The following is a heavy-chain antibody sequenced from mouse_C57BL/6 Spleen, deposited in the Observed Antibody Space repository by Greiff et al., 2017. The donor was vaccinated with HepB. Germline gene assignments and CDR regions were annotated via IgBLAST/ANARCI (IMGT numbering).Heavy chain of an antibody. V-gene: IGHV5-17*01. D-gene: IGHD1-1*01. CDR1: GFTFSDYG. CDR3: ARPSLYGSSLAY. CDR2: ISSGSSTI. Sequence: DVMLVESGGGLVKPGGSLKLSCAASGFTFSDYGMHWVRQAPEKGLEWVAYISSGSSTIYYADTVKGRFTISRDNAKNTLFLQMTSLRSEDTAMYYCARPSLYGSSLAYWGQGTLVTVSA. J-gene: IGHJ3*01.